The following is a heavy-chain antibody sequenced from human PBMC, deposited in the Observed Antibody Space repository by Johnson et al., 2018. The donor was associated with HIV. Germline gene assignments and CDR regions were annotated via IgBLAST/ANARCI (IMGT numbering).Heavy chain of an antibody. J-gene: IGHJ3*02. CDR3: AKPYYDFWSGYYEYNAFDI. D-gene: IGHD3-3*01. CDR1: GFIFDDYD. Sequence: VQLVESGGGVLRRGGSLRLSCEGFGFIFDDYDLSWVRQAPGKGLEWVSGINWNGVSTAYADSVKGRCTISRDNSKNTIYLQMNSLRVEDTAVYYCAKPYYDFWSGYYEYNAFDIWGQGTLVTVSS. CDR2: INWNGVST. V-gene: IGHV3-20*04.